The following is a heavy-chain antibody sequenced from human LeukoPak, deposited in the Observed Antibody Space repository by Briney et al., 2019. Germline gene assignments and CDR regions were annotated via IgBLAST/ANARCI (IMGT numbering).Heavy chain of an antibody. CDR1: GFTFSTYS. D-gene: IGHD3-10*01. CDR3: ARYFGDPQGMDV. V-gene: IGHV3-48*02. J-gene: IGHJ6*02. CDR2: ISGSSDAI. Sequence: PGGSLRLSRAASGFTFSTYSMSWVRQAPGKGLEWVSYISGSSDAIYYADSVKGRFTISRDNAKNSLYLQMNSQRDEDTAVYYCARYFGDPQGMDVWGQGTTVTVSS.